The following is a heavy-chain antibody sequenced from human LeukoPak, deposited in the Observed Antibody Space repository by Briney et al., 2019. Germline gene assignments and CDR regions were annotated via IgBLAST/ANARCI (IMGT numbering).Heavy chain of an antibody. V-gene: IGHV3-53*01. J-gene: IGHJ4*02. CDR2: IYGGGNI. CDR3: ARGAGYNYPYYFDY. D-gene: IGHD5-24*01. CDR1: GFTFSSYS. Sequence: GGSLRLSCAASGFTFSSYSMNWVRQAPGKGLEWVSVIYGGGNIYYADSVKGRFTISRDNSKNTLYLQMNSLRAEDTAVYYCARGAGYNYPYYFDYWGQGTLVTVSS.